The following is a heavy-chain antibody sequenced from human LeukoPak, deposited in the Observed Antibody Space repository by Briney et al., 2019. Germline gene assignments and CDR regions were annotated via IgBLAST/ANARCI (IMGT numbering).Heavy chain of an antibody. Sequence: SETLSLTCAVYGGSFSGYYWSWIRQHPEKGLEWIGYIYYSGSTYYSPSLKRRLTISVDTSKNQFSLKLSSVTAADTAVYYCAGQTAVYCSGGSCSGLFDYWGQGTLVTVSS. CDR1: GGSFSGYY. CDR3: AGQTAVYCSGGSCSGLFDY. D-gene: IGHD2-15*01. V-gene: IGHV4-31*11. J-gene: IGHJ4*02. CDR2: IYYSGST.